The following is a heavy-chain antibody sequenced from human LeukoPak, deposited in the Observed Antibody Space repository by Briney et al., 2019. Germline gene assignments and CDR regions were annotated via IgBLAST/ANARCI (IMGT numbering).Heavy chain of an antibody. D-gene: IGHD3-16*01. V-gene: IGHV4-59*01. CDR1: GGSISNYY. Sequence: SETLSLTCTVSGGSISNYYWSWIRQPPGKGLEWIGYIHYSGSTNYNPSLKSRVTISADTSKNHFSLKLSSVTAADTAVYYCARGLPSGAGYCGSWGQGTLVTVSS. J-gene: IGHJ4*02. CDR2: IHYSGST. CDR3: ARGLPSGAGYCGS.